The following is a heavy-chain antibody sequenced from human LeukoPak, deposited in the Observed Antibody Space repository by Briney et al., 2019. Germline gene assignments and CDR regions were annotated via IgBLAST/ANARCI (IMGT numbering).Heavy chain of an antibody. J-gene: IGHJ4*02. CDR3: ARRGHSGYDFDY. CDR1: GITFSSYS. CDR2: ISSSSSYI. V-gene: IGHV3-21*01. D-gene: IGHD5-12*01. Sequence: GGSLRLSCAASGITFSSYSMNWVRQAPGKGLEWVSSISSSSSYIYYADSVKGRFTISRDNAKNSLYLQMNSLRAEDTAVHYCARRGHSGYDFDYWGQGTLVTVSS.